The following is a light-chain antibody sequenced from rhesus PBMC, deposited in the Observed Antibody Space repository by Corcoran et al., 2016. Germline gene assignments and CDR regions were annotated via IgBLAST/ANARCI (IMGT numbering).Light chain of an antibody. Sequence: DIQLTQSPSSLSASVGDRVTITCRASQSLSSYLAWYQQNSGKAPKLLIYDASNLKSGVTSRFSGSGSGTEFTLTISSLQPEEFATYYCQQRNRYPRTFGQGTKVEIK. J-gene: IGKJ1*01. V-gene: IGKV1-38*01. CDR1: QSLSSY. CDR3: QQRNRYPRT. CDR2: DAS.